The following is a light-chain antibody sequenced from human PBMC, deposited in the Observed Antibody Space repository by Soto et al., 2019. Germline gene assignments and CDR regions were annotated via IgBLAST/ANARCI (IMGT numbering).Light chain of an antibody. J-gene: IGKJ4*01. CDR3: QQRSSWPLT. CDR1: QSVGSY. V-gene: IGKV3-11*01. CDR2: DAS. Sequence: EIMLTQSPATLSLSPGERATLSCRASQSVGSYLAWYQQKPGQAPRLLIYDASNRATGIPARFSGSGSGTDFTLTISSLDPEDFAVYYCQQRSSWPLTFGGGTNVEIK.